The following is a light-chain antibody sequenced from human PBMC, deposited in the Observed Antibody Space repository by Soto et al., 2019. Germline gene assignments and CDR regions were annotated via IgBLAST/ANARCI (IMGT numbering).Light chain of an antibody. V-gene: IGLV2-8*01. CDR1: SSDVGGYNY. CDR3: QSYASSLSGYV. CDR2: EVN. J-gene: IGLJ1*01. Sequence: QSVLTQPPSASGSPGQSVAISCTGTSSDVGGYNYVSWYQQHPGKAPKLMIYEVNKRPSGVPDRFSGSNSGDTSSLTVSRLQAEDEADYYCQSYASSLSGYVFGTGTKVTVL.